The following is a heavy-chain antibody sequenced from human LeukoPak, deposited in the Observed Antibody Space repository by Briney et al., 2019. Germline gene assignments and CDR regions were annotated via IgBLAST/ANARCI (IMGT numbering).Heavy chain of an antibody. Sequence: GGSLRLSCAASGFTFSSYWMNWVRQAPGKGLEWVSSISSSSSYIYYADSVKGRFTISRDNAKNSLYLQMNSLRAEDTAVYYCAREMSDYYDSSGYAYWGQGTLVTVSS. CDR1: GFTFSSYW. CDR3: AREMSDYYDSSGYAY. J-gene: IGHJ4*02. CDR2: ISSSSSYI. V-gene: IGHV3-21*01. D-gene: IGHD3-22*01.